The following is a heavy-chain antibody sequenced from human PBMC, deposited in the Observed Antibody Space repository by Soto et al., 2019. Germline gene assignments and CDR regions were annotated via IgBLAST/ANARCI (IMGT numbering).Heavy chain of an antibody. V-gene: IGHV4-4*07. CDR1: GGSMSSDY. CDR3: ARVKTVVFYGMGN. J-gene: IGHJ6*02. Sequence: PSETLSLTCTVSGGSMSSDYWSWIRQRAGKGLEWIGRIYASGSTDYNPSFKSRVTMSIDMSKNQFSLKLSSVTAADTAVYFCARVKTVVFYGMGNGGQGTT. CDR2: IYASGST.